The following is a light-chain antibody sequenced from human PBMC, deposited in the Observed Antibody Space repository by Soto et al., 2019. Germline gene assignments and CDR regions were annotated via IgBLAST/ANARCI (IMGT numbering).Light chain of an antibody. CDR3: QSYDSSLSGSYV. Sequence: QSVLTQPPSVSGAPGQRVTISCTGSRSNIGAGYDVHWYQQLPGTAPKLLIYGNSNRPSGVPDRFSGSKSGTSASLGITGLQAEDEADYYCQSYDSSLSGSYVFGTGTKLTVL. CDR1: RSNIGAGYD. V-gene: IGLV1-40*01. CDR2: GNS. J-gene: IGLJ1*01.